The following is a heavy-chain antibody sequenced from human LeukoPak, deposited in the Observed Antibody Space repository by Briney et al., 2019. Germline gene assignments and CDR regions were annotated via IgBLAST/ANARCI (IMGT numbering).Heavy chain of an antibody. CDR1: GFTFSSYA. CDR2: ISYDGSNK. Sequence: GGSLRLSCAASGFTFSSYAMHWVRQAPGKGLEWVAVISYDGSNKYYADSVKGRFTISRDNSKNTLYLQMNSLRAEDTAVHYCAKDSTVVVAAKPNWFDPWGQGTLVTVSS. D-gene: IGHD2-15*01. J-gene: IGHJ5*02. V-gene: IGHV3-30*04. CDR3: AKDSTVVVAAKPNWFDP.